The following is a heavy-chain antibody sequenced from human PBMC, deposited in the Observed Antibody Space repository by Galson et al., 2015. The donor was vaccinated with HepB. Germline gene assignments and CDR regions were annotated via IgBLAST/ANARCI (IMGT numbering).Heavy chain of an antibody. CDR1: GYSFTSYW. V-gene: IGHV5-10-1*01. D-gene: IGHD2-2*01. Sequence: QSGAEVKKPGESLRISCKGSGYSFTSYWISWVRQMPGKGLEWMGRIDPSDSYTNYSPSFQGHVTISADKSISTAYLQWSSLKASNTAMYYCARHRGIQDIVVVWAFDIWGQGTMVTVSS. CDR2: IDPSDSYT. J-gene: IGHJ3*02. CDR3: ARHRGIQDIVVVWAFDI.